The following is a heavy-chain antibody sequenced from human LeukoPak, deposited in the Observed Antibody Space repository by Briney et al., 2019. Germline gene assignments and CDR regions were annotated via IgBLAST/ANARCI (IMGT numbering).Heavy chain of an antibody. J-gene: IGHJ4*02. D-gene: IGHD5-12*01. CDR1: AGSISSGGYY. CDR3: ARVSSRGYSGYNPLDY. V-gene: IGHV4-31*03. Sequence: SGTLSLTCTVSAGSISSGGYYWSWIRQHPGKGLEWIGYIYYSGSTYYNPSLKSRVTISVDTSKNQFSLKLSSVTAADTAVYYCARVSSRGYSGYNPLDYWGQGTLVTVSS. CDR2: IYYSGST.